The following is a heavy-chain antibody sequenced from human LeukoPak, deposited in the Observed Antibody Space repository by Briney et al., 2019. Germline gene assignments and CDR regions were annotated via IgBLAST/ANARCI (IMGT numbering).Heavy chain of an antibody. Sequence: GGSLRLSCAASGFTFSNYWMHWVRQDPGKGQVLVSFINPDGSTTNYADSVKGRFTISRDNAKNALYLQMNSLRAEDTAVYYCAKDLHYGSADYWGQGTLVTVSS. D-gene: IGHD3-10*01. CDR3: AKDLHYGSADY. V-gene: IGHV3-74*01. CDR1: GFTFSNYW. J-gene: IGHJ4*02. CDR2: INPDGSTT.